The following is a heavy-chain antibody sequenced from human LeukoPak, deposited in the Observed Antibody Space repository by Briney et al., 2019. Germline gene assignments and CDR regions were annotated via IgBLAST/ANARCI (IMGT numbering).Heavy chain of an antibody. Sequence: SETLSLTCTVSGGSISSYYWTWIRQPPGKALEWLGYIYYSGSTNYNPSLKSRATISVDRSKTQFFLKLRSVAAADTAVYYCARLSNYDILTGNSWFDSWGQGTLVTVSS. CDR2: IYYSGST. CDR3: ARLSNYDILTGNSWFDS. J-gene: IGHJ5*01. D-gene: IGHD3-9*01. CDR1: GGSISSYY. V-gene: IGHV4-59*08.